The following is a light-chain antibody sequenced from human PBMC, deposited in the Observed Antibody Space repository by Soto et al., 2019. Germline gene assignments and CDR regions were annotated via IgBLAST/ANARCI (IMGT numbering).Light chain of an antibody. Sequence: QSALTQPPSASGSPGQSVTISCTGTGSDVGGYNYVSWYQQHPGKAPKLMIYEVNKRPSGVPDRFSGSKSGNTASLTVSGLQAEDEADYYCSSYAGSNILFGGGTKLTVL. J-gene: IGLJ2*01. CDR3: SSYAGSNIL. CDR2: EVN. V-gene: IGLV2-8*01. CDR1: GSDVGGYNY.